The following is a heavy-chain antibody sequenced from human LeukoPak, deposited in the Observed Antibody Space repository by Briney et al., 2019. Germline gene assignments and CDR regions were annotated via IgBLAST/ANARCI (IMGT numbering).Heavy chain of an antibody. Sequence: KTSGTLSLICTVSGGSITNTNLYWGWIRQPPGKGLEWIGSVYSSGDTYYNPSLESRVTISIDTSNNQFSPKLSSVTAADTAVYYCAGPNSNSRFAYWGQGTLVTVSS. J-gene: IGHJ4*02. CDR1: GGSITNTNLY. V-gene: IGHV4-39*01. D-gene: IGHD1-1*01. CDR2: VYSSGDT. CDR3: AGPNSNSRFAY.